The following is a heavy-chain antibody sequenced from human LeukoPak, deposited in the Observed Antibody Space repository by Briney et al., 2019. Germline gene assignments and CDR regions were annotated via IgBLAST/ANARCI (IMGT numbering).Heavy chain of an antibody. CDR2: IIPIFGTA. CDR1: GGTFSSYA. D-gene: IGHD2-21*02. CDR3: ARDNWVVVTAAYGMDV. V-gene: IGHV1-69*13. Sequence: ASVKVSCKASGGTFSSYAISWVRQAPGQGLEWMGEIIPIFGTANHAQKFQGRATITADESTSTAYMELSSLRSEDTAVYYCARDNWVVVTAAYGMDVWAKGPRSPSP. J-gene: IGHJ6*02.